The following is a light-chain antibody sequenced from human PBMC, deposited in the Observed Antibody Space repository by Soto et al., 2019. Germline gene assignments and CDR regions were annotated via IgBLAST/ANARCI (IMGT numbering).Light chain of an antibody. CDR3: QQYGGSSRT. J-gene: IGKJ1*01. V-gene: IGKV3-15*01. CDR1: QSVSSN. Sequence: EIVMTQSPATLSVSPGESATLSCRASQSVSSNLAWYQQKPGQAPSLLIYGASTRATGTPARFSGSGSGIDFTLTISRLEPEDFAVYLCQQYGGSSRTFGLGTKV. CDR2: GAS.